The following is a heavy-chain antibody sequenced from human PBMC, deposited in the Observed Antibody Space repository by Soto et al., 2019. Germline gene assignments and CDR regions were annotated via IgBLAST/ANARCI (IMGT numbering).Heavy chain of an antibody. CDR2: IYYSGST. CDR1: VGSISSGGYY. CDR3: ARAGGPSANWFEP. D-gene: IGHD2-15*01. Sequence: TLSLTCTFSVGSISSGGYYCSWIRQHPWKGLEWIGYIYYSGSTYYNPSLKSRVTISVDTSKNQFSLKLSSVTAADTAVYYCARAGGPSANWFEPWGQGTLVTVSS. V-gene: IGHV4-31*03. J-gene: IGHJ5*02.